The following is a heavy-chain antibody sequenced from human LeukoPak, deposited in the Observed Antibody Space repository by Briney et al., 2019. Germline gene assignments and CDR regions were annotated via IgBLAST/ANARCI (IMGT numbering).Heavy chain of an antibody. V-gene: IGHV4-38-2*02. J-gene: IGHJ6*03. CDR3: ARERDLLYYYYMDV. Sequence: SETLSLTCTVSGYSISSGYYWGWIRQPPGKGLEWIGRIYHSGSTYYNPSLKSRVTISVDTSKNQFSLKLSSVTAADTAVYYCARERDLLYYYYMDVWGKGTTVTVSS. CDR1: GYSISSGYY. CDR2: IYHSGST. D-gene: IGHD1-26*01.